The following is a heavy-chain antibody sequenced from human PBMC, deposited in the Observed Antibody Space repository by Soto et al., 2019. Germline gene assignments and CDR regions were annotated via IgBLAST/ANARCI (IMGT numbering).Heavy chain of an antibody. V-gene: IGHV3-23*01. CDR1: GFMFSSYA. CDR3: ANTAHDYGDMRWFDP. J-gene: IGHJ5*02. D-gene: IGHD4-17*01. Sequence: EVQLLESGGGLVQPGGSLRLSCAASGFMFSSYAMSWVRQAPGKGLEWVSFISGSGGSTFYADSVKGRFTISRDNSKNTLYLQMNSLTAEDTAVYYCANTAHDYGDMRWFDPWGQGTLVTVSS. CDR2: ISGSGGST.